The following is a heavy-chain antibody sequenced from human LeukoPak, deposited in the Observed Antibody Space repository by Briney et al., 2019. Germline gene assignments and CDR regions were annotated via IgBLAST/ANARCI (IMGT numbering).Heavy chain of an antibody. J-gene: IGHJ4*02. CDR3: ARIKSNN. CDR1: GFTFSNYE. CDR2: ISSRGTTK. V-gene: IGHV3-48*03. Sequence: GGTLRLSCAASGFTFSNYEMNWVRQAPGKGLEWVSDISSRGTTKYYADSVKGRFTISRDNAKNSLSLQMNSLRAEDTAVYYCARIKSNNWGQGTLVTVSS. D-gene: IGHD4/OR15-4a*01.